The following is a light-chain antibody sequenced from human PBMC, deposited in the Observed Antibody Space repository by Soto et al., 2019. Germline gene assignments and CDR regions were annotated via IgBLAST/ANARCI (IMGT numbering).Light chain of an antibody. CDR1: SGHSSYA. CDR3: QTWGTGVVV. Sequence: QPVLTQSPSASASLGASVKLTCTLSSGHSSYAIAWHQQHPEKGPRYLMKLNSDGSHSKGDGIPDRFSGSSSGAERYLTISSLQSEDEADYYCQTWGTGVVVFGGGTQLTVL. V-gene: IGLV4-69*01. CDR2: LNSDGSH. J-gene: IGLJ2*01.